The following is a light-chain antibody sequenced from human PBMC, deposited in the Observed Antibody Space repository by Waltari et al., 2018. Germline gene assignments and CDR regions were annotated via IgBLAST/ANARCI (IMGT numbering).Light chain of an antibody. CDR3: MQDTHLPLT. CDR2: KVS. J-gene: IGKJ1*01. CDR1: QDLVHTDGKTY. V-gene: IGKV2-30*02. Sequence: DVVMTQSPLSLPVTLGQPASISCTSSQDLVHTDGKTYLNWFQQRPCQSRRRRIYKVSKRDPGVRDRFGGSGLGTVFTLKITRVEAEDVGTYYCMQDTHLPLTLGRGTKVEIK.